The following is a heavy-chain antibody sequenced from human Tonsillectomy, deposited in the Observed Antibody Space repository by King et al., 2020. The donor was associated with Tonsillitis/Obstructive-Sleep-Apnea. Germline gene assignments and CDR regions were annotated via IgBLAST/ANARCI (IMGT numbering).Heavy chain of an antibody. J-gene: IGHJ3*02. V-gene: IGHV3-23*04. CDR2: ISGSGGST. D-gene: IGHD6-6*01. Sequence: VQLVESGGGLVQPGGSLRISCAASGFTFSSYAMSWVRQAPGKGLEWVSAISGSGGSTYYADSVKGRFTISRDNSKNTLYLQMNSLRAEDTAVYYCAKDRGVYSSSSSPLGAFDIWGQGTMVTVSS. CDR1: GFTFSSYA. CDR3: AKDRGVYSSSSSPLGAFDI.